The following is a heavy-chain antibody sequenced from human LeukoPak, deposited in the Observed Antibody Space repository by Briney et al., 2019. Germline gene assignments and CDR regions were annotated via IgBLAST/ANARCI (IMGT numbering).Heavy chain of an antibody. D-gene: IGHD5-24*01. CDR1: GFTFDDYA. CDR2: INWNGYST. Sequence: GGSLRLSCAVSGFTFDDYAMHWVRQVPGKGLEWVSGINWNGYSTGYADSVKGRFTISRDNAKNSLYLQMNSLRVEDMALYYCVKARRDGYNSWGIFDYWGQGTLVTVSS. J-gene: IGHJ4*02. CDR3: VKARRDGYNSWGIFDY. V-gene: IGHV3-20*04.